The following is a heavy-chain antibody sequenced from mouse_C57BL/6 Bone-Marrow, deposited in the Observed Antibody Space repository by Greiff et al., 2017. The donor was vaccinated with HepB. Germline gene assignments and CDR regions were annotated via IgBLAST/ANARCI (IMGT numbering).Heavy chain of an antibody. CDR2: ISDGGSYT. Sequence: DVQLQESGGGLVKPGGSLKLSCAASGFTFSSYAMSWVRQTPEKRLEWVATISDGGSYTYYPDNVKGRFTISRDNAKNNLYLQMSHLKSEDTAMYYCARDLGDGYFDYWGQGTTLTVSS. CDR1: GFTFSSYA. D-gene: IGHD2-3*01. CDR3: ARDLGDGYFDY. V-gene: IGHV5-4*01. J-gene: IGHJ2*01.